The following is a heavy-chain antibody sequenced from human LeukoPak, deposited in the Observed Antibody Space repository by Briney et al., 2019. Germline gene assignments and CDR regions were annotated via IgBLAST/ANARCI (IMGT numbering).Heavy chain of an antibody. CDR2: ISGSDGST. CDR1: GFTFSSYA. CDR3: ATGGTRKTYDYVWGSYRLADY. J-gene: IGHJ4*02. D-gene: IGHD3-16*02. Sequence: GGSLRLPCAASGFTFSSYAMSWVRQAPGKGLEWVSAISGSDGSTYYADSVKGRFTISRDNSKNTLYLQMNSLRAEDTAVYYCATGGTRKTYDYVWGSYRLADYWGQGTLVTVSS. V-gene: IGHV3-23*01.